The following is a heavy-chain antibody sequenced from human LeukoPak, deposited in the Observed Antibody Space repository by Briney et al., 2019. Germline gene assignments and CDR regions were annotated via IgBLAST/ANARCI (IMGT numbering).Heavy chain of an antibody. CDR3: ARGADYDILTGIRGYYFDY. V-gene: IGHV3-11*01. J-gene: IGHJ4*02. D-gene: IGHD3-9*01. Sequence: GGSLRLSCAASGFTFSDDYMSWIRQAPGKGLEWVSYISSSGSTIYYADSVKGRFTISRDNAKNTLYLQMNSLRAEDTAVYYCARGADYDILTGIRGYYFDYWGQGTLVTVSS. CDR1: GFTFSDDY. CDR2: ISSSGSTI.